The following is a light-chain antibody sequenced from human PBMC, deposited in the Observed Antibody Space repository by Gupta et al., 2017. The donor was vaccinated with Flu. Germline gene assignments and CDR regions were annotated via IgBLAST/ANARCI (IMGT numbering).Light chain of an antibody. CDR1: QRVSSSY. V-gene: IGKV3-20*01. CDR2: GAS. J-gene: IGKJ1*01. CDR3: HQYGSSPRT. Sequence: EIVFTQSPVTLSLSPGERATLSCRASQRVSSSYLAWYQQKPGQAPRLLIYGASSRATGILDRCSGSGSGTDVTLTISRLEPEDFAVYYCHQYGSSPRTFGQGTKVEIK.